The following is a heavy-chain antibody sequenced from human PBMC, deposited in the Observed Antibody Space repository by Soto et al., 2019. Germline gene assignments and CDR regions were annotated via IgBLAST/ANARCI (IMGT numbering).Heavy chain of an antibody. D-gene: IGHD3-3*01. Sequence: QITLNESGPTQVNPRQTLTLTCTFSGFSLTTSGVGVGWIRQSPGKAPEWLALIYWDDDKRYSPSLKSRLTITKDTSKNQVVLTMAYLDPADTATYYCAHRVLRTVFGLVTTTAIYFDFWGQGTPVAVSS. CDR3: AHRVLRTVFGLVTTTAIYFDF. J-gene: IGHJ4*02. V-gene: IGHV2-5*02. CDR1: GFSLTTSGVG. CDR2: IYWDDDK.